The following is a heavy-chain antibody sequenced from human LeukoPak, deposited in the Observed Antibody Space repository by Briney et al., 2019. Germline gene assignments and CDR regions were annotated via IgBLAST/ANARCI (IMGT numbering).Heavy chain of an antibody. CDR2: ISAYNGNT. CDR1: GYTFTSYG. J-gene: IGHJ4*02. V-gene: IGHV1-18*01. D-gene: IGHD3-3*01. CDR3: ARVGTIFGVVIRSLDY. Sequence: ASVKVSCKASGYTFTSYGISWVRQAPGQGLEWMGWISAYNGNTNYAQKLQGRVTMTTDTSTSTAYMELRSLRSDDTAVCYCARVGTIFGVVIRSLDYWGQGTLVTVSS.